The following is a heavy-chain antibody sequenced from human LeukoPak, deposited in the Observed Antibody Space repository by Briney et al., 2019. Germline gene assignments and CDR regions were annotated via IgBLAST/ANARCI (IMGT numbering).Heavy chain of an antibody. J-gene: IGHJ3*02. CDR2: IYHSGST. CDR3: ARRVLDCSSTSCYTGYAFDI. Sequence: SETLSLTCAVSGYSISSGYYWGWSRQPPGKGLEWIGIIYHSGSTYYNPSLKSRVTISVDTSKNQFSLQLSSVTAADTAVYYCARRVLDCSSTSCYTGYAFDIWGQGTMVTLSS. V-gene: IGHV4-38-2*01. D-gene: IGHD2-2*02. CDR1: GYSISSGYY.